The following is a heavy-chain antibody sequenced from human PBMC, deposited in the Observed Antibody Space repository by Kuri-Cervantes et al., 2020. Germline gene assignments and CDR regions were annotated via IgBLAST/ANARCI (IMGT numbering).Heavy chain of an antibody. J-gene: IGHJ4*02. CDR3: ARRAAVAEFVDY. Sequence: KVSCKASGYTFTSYWIGWVRQMPGKGLEWMGIIYVGDSDTGYSPSFQGQVTISADKSISTAYLQWSSLKASDTAIYYCARRAAVAEFVDYWGQGTLVTVSS. D-gene: IGHD6-19*01. V-gene: IGHV5-51*01. CDR1: GYTFTSYW. CDR2: IYVGDSDT.